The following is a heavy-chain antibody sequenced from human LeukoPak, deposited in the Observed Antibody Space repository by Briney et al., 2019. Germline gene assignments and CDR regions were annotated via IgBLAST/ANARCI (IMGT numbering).Heavy chain of an antibody. D-gene: IGHD3-16*02. CDR3: ARAGPPLRLGELSFDY. Sequence: SVKVSCKASGGTFSSYAISWVRQAPGQGLEWMGGIIPIFGTANYAQEFQGRVTITADESTSTAYMELSSLRSEDTAVYYCARAGPPLRLGELSFDYWGQGTLVTVSS. J-gene: IGHJ4*02. V-gene: IGHV1-69*01. CDR2: IIPIFGTA. CDR1: GGTFSSYA.